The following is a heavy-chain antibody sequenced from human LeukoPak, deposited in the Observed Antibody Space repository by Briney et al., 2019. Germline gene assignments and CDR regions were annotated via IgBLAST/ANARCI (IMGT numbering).Heavy chain of an antibody. Sequence: SETLSLTCTVSGGSISSSSYYWGWIRQPPGKGLEWIGSIYHSGSTYYNPSLKSRVTISVDTSKNQFSLKLSSVTAADTAVYYCARVGQWLVRPDYFDYWGQGTLVTVSS. CDR1: GGSISSSSYY. CDR2: IYHSGST. D-gene: IGHD6-19*01. CDR3: ARVGQWLVRPDYFDY. V-gene: IGHV4-39*07. J-gene: IGHJ4*02.